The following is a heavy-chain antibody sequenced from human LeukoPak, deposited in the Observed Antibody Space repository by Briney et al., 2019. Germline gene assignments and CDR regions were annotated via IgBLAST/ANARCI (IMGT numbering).Heavy chain of an antibody. V-gene: IGHV3-21*01. CDR1: GFTFSSYS. CDR2: ISSSNTYI. Sequence: GGSLRLSCVASGFTFSSYSMNWVRQAPGKGLEWVSSISSSNTYIYYADSMKGRFTISRDNAKNTLYLQMNSLRAEDTAVYYCAALDHGHDYWGQGTLVTVSS. J-gene: IGHJ4*02. CDR3: AALDHGHDY.